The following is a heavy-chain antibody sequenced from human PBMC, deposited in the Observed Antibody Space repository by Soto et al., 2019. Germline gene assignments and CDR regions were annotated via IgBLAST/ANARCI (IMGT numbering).Heavy chain of an antibody. J-gene: IGHJ3*01. CDR2: ISDPGTST. Sequence: WGSLRLCCAASGFTFFNYAINCGRHSPGKGLEWISSISDPGTSTYYANSVKGRFSMSRDNSKNTLFLQMNRLRADDMAVYFCAKSLVTPSDAFDLWGRGTLVTVSS. CDR1: GFTFFNYA. D-gene: IGHD2-21*02. V-gene: IGHV3-23*01. CDR3: AKSLVTPSDAFDL.